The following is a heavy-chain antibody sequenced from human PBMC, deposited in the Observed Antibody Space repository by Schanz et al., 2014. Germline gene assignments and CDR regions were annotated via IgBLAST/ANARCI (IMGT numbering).Heavy chain of an antibody. CDR1: GASTRGYY. V-gene: IGHV4-59*01. CDR2: VYYSGTT. J-gene: IGHJ4*02. CDR3: ARDRGTGERYFDH. Sequence: QVQLQESGPGLMRPSETLSLTCTVAGASTRGYYWTWIRRTPQHGLQWIGYVYYSGTTSYNPSLESGVSISLDPSKNQFFLRLHSVTAADTGVYYCARDRGTGERYFDHWGQGILVTVSS. D-gene: IGHD1-1*01.